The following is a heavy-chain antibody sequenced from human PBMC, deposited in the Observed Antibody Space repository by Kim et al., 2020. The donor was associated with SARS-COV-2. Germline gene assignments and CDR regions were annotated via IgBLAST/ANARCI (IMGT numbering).Heavy chain of an antibody. J-gene: IGHJ4*02. Sequence: GGSLRLSCAASGFTFSSYAMSWVRQAPGKGLEWVSAISGSGGSTYYADSVKGRFTISRDNSKNTLYLQMNSLRAEDTAVYYCAKDQGYFDWTPGRFDYWGQGTLVTVSS. D-gene: IGHD3-9*01. V-gene: IGHV3-23*01. CDR1: GFTFSSYA. CDR3: AKDQGYFDWTPGRFDY. CDR2: ISGSGGST.